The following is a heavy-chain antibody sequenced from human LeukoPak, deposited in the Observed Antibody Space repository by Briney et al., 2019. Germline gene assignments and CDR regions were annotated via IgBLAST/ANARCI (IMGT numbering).Heavy chain of an antibody. D-gene: IGHD5-12*01. CDR2: ISYSGTL. J-gene: IGHJ4*02. Sequence: PSDPLSLTCTVSSGSINNYYWSWIRQPPGKGLEWLGYISYSGTLNYNPSLWSRLTISVDTSKNQFSLKLRSVTAADTAIYYCARHSSGYYSPLLDSWGQGALVTVS. CDR1: SGSINNYY. V-gene: IGHV4-59*08. CDR3: ARHSSGYYSPLLDS.